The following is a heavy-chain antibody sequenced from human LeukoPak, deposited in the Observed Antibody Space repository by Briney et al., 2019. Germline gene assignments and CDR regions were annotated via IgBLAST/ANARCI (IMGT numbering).Heavy chain of an antibody. CDR2: INSNSGGT. CDR1: GYNFNGYY. V-gene: IGHV1-2*06. CDR3: ARGCSSSGDP. J-gene: IGHJ1*01. Sequence: ASVKVSCKASGYNFNGYYMHWVPQAPGQGLGWMGRINSNSGGTNYAQKFQGRVTMTRDTSISTAYMELSRLRSDDTAVYYCARGCSSSGDPGGQGTLVTVSS. D-gene: IGHD6-6*01.